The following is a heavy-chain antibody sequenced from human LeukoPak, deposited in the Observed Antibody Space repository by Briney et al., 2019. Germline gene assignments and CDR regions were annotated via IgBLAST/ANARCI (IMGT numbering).Heavy chain of an antibody. CDR1: GFTFSTYW. V-gene: IGHV3-7*01. J-gene: IGHJ4*02. D-gene: IGHD1-14*01. CDR3: ARSPLRRSDS. CDR2: IKEGGSQK. Sequence: GGSLRLSCAASGFTFSTYWMSWVRQAPGKGLEWVADIKEGGSQKHYVDSVKGRFTISRDNAKSSLYIQINNLRAEDTAVYYCARSPLRRSDSWGQGTLVIVSS.